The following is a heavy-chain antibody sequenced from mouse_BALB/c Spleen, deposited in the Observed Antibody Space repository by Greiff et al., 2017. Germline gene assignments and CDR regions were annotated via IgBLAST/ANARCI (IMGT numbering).Heavy chain of an antibody. CDR3: ARIYYDYDRYAMDY. Sequence: EVKLVESGGGLVQPGGSLKLSCAASGFTFSSYGMSWVRQTPDKRLELVATINSNGGSTYYPDSVKGRFTISRDNAKNTLYLQMSSLKSEDTAMYYCARIYYDYDRYAMDYWGQGTSVTVSA. CDR2: INSNGGST. CDR1: GFTFSSYG. J-gene: IGHJ4*01. V-gene: IGHV5-6-3*01. D-gene: IGHD2-4*01.